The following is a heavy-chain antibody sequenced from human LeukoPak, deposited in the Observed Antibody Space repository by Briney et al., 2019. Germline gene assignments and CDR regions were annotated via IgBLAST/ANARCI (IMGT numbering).Heavy chain of an antibody. Sequence: GGSLRLSCAASGFTFSSYGMHWVRQAPGKGLEWVAVISYDGSNKYHADSVKGRFTISRDNSKNTLYLHMNSLRAEDTAVYYCAKGKGAGSGWYGNYFDYWGQGTLVTVSS. D-gene: IGHD6-19*01. J-gene: IGHJ4*02. CDR3: AKGKGAGSGWYGNYFDY. CDR1: GFTFSSYG. CDR2: ISYDGSNK. V-gene: IGHV3-30*18.